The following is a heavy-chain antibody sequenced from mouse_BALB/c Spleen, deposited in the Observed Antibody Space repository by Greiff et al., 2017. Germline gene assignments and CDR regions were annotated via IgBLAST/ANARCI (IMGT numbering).Heavy chain of an antibody. J-gene: IGHJ3*01. Sequence: QVTLKVSGPGILQPSQTLSLTCSFSGFSLSTSGMGVSWIRQPSGKGLEWLAHIYWDDDKRYNPSLKSRLTISKDTSRNQVFLKITSVDTADTATYYCARPYYDYDGAWFAYWGQGTLVTVSA. V-gene: IGHV8-12*01. CDR2: IYWDDDK. D-gene: IGHD2-4*01. CDR1: GFSLSTSGMG. CDR3: ARPYYDYDGAWFAY.